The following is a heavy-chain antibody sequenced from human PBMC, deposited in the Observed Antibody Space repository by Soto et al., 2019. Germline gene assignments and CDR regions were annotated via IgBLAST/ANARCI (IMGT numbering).Heavy chain of an antibody. V-gene: IGHV4-39*01. CDR3: VSHHAILWLFDI. CDR2: IYYSGST. Sequence: QLQLQESGPGLVKPSATLSLTCTVSGGSIISSSYYWGWIRQPTGKGLAWIGTIYYSGSTYYNPSLKRRVTISVDMSKNQFSLKLSSLTAADTGGYYLVSHHAILWLFDIWGQGTMVTVSS. CDR1: GGSIISSSYY. J-gene: IGHJ3*02. D-gene: IGHD5-12*01.